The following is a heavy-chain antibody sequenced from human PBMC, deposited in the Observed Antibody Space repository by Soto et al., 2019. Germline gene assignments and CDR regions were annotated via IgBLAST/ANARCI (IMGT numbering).Heavy chain of an antibody. D-gene: IGHD1-26*01. Sequence: PGGSLRLSCVASGFTFSSYGIHWVRQAPGKGLEWVAVISYDGSNEYYADSVKGRFTISRDNSKNTLYLQMNSLRAEDTAVYYCAKDVVVGATPGLGDYYYYYGMDVWGQGTTVTVSS. CDR1: GFTFSSYG. CDR3: AKDVVVGATPGLGDYYYYYGMDV. CDR2: ISYDGSNE. J-gene: IGHJ6*02. V-gene: IGHV3-30*18.